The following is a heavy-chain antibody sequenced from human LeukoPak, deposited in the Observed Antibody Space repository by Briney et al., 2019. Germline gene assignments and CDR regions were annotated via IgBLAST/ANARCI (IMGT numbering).Heavy chain of an antibody. CDR2: IKQEGTEK. J-gene: IGHJ4*02. Sequence: GGSLRLSRSPSGFTLGSYWMSSVRQAPGNGMGWGVNIKQEGTEKNSVESVKGRFTISRDNAKNSLYLQMNSLRAEDTAVYYCARDKGSYYYDSSGAVDYWGQGTLVTVSS. V-gene: IGHV3-7*01. D-gene: IGHD3-22*01. CDR3: ARDKGSYYYDSSGAVDY. CDR1: GFTLGSYW.